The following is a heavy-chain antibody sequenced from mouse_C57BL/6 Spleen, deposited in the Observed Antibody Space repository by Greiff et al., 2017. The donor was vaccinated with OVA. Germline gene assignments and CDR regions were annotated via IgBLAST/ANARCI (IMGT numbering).Heavy chain of an antibody. D-gene: IGHD1-1*01. CDR3: ARDIYYGSSYFDY. CDR2: IYPGDGDT. CDR1: GYAFSSSW. J-gene: IGHJ2*01. Sequence: QVQLKQSGPELVKPGASVKISCKASGYAFSSSWMNWVKQRPGKGLEWIGRIYPGDGDTNYNGKFKGKAKLTAAKSSSTAYMQLSSLTSEDSAVYFCARDIYYGSSYFDYWGQGTTLTVSS. V-gene: IGHV1-82*01.